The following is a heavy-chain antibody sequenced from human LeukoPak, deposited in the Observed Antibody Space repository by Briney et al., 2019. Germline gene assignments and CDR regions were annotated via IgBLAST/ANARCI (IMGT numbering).Heavy chain of an antibody. CDR2: IYYSGST. V-gene: IGHV4-39*01. J-gene: IGHJ6*03. Sequence: SETLSLTCTVSGCSISSSSYYWGWIRPPPRKGLEWIGSIYYSGSTYYNPSLKRRVTISVDTSKNQFSLKLSSVTAADTAVYYCARVEMATSLMDVWGKGTTVTVSS. CDR1: GCSISSSSYY. CDR3: ARVEMATSLMDV. D-gene: IGHD5-24*01.